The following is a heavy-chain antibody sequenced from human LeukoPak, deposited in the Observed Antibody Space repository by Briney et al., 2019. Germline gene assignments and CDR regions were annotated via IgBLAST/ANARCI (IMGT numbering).Heavy chain of an antibody. CDR1: GYSFTSYW. J-gene: IGHJ3*02. V-gene: IGHV5-51*01. CDR3: ARPHNYYYGSGHGSGAFDI. CDR2: IYPGDSDT. D-gene: IGHD3-10*01. Sequence: GESLKISCKGSGYSFTSYWIGWVRQMPGKGLEWMGIIYPGDSDTRYSPSFQGQVTISADKSISTAYLQWSSLKASDTAMYYCARPHNYYYGSGHGSGAFDIWGQGTMVTVSS.